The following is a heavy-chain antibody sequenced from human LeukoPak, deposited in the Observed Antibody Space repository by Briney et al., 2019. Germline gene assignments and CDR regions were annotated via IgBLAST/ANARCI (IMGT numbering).Heavy chain of an antibody. J-gene: IGHJ4*02. CDR3: ARDLGPFLTPTFFDY. V-gene: IGHV3-7*01. Sequence: PGGSLRLSCAASGFTSSSYWMGWVRQAPGKGLEWVANIKQDGSEKYYVDSVKGRFTISRDNAKNSLYLQMNSLRAEDTAVYYCARDLGPFLTPTFFDYWGQGTLVTVSS. CDR2: IKQDGSEK. D-gene: IGHD3-9*01. CDR1: GFTSSSYW.